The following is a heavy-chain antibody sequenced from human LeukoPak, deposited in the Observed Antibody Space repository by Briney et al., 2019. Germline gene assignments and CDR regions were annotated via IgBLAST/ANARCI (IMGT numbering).Heavy chain of an antibody. D-gene: IGHD3-3*01. CDR2: ISFHGKNE. CDR1: GCSFSGYG. CDR3: AKDQLLFGVVIIPSIFDY. J-gene: IGHJ4*02. V-gene: IGHV3-30*18. Sequence: GGSLRLSCAASGCSFSGYGMHWVRKAPGKGPGRVAVISFHGKNEYYADSMKGRFTISRDNSKNTLYLQMNSLRAEDTAVYYCAKDQLLFGVVIIPSIFDYWGQGTLVTVSS.